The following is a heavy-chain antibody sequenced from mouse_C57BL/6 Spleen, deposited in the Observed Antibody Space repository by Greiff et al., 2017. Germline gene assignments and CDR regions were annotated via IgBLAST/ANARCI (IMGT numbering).Heavy chain of an antibody. V-gene: IGHV1-82*01. CDR2: IYPGDGDT. D-gene: IGHD2-3*01. Sequence: LVESGPELVKPGASVKISCKASGYAFSSSWMNWVKQRPGKGLEWIGRIYPGDGDTNYNGKFKGKATLTADKSSSTAYMQLSSLTSEDSAVYFCAREEGIYDSSAWFAYWGQGTLVTVSA. CDR1: GYAFSSSW. J-gene: IGHJ3*01. CDR3: AREEGIYDSSAWFAY.